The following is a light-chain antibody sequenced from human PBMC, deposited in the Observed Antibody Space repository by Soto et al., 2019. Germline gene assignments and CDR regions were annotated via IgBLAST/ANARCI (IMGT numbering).Light chain of an antibody. CDR1: SSDVGGYNY. Sequence: QSALTQPASVSGSPGQSITISCTGTSSDVGGYNYVSWYQQHPGKAPKLVVYDNDRRPSELPGRFSGSKSGTSATLVITGLQTGDEADYYCGTWDDSLVSYVFGTGTKVTVL. J-gene: IGLJ1*01. CDR2: DND. V-gene: IGLV2-14*01. CDR3: GTWDDSLVSYV.